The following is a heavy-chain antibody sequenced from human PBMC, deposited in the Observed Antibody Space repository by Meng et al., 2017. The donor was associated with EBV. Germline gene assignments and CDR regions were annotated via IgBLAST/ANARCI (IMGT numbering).Heavy chain of an antibody. CDR3: ARRSLDYYDSSGFDY. CDR2: IYHSGST. D-gene: IGHD3-22*01. V-gene: IGHV4-4*02. Sequence: GRLQESGPGLVKPSGTLSLTCAVSGGSISSSNWWSWVRQPPGKGLEWIGEIYHSGSTNYNPSLKSRVTISVDKSKNQFSLKLSSVTAADTAVYYCARRSLDYYDSSGFDYWGQGTLVTVSS. CDR1: GGSISSSNW. J-gene: IGHJ4*02.